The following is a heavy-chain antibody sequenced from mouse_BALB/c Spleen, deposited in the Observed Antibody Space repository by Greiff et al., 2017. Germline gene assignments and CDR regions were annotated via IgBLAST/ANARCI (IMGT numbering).Heavy chain of an antibody. Sequence: VQLQQSGPGLVQPSQSLSITCTVSGFSLTSYGVHWVRQSPGKGLEWLGVIWSGGSTDYNAAFISRLSISKDNSKSQVFFKMNSLQANDTAIYYCASLLRLRYFDVWGAGTTVTVSS. D-gene: IGHD1-2*01. CDR1: GFSLTSYG. V-gene: IGHV2-2*02. CDR3: ASLLRLRYFDV. CDR2: IWSGGST. J-gene: IGHJ1*01.